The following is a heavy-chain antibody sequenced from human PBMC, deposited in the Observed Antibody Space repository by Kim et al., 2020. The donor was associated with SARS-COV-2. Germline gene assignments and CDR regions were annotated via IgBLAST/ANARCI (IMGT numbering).Heavy chain of an antibody. D-gene: IGHD3-22*01. CDR1: GFTFDDYA. Sequence: GGSLRLSCAASGFTFDDYAMHWVRQAPGKGLEWVSLISWDGGSTYYADSVKGRFTISRDNSKNSLYLQMNSLRAEDTALYYCAKATANGYYRDAFDIWGQGTMVTVSS. CDR3: AKATANGYYRDAFDI. J-gene: IGHJ3*02. CDR2: ISWDGGST. V-gene: IGHV3-43D*03.